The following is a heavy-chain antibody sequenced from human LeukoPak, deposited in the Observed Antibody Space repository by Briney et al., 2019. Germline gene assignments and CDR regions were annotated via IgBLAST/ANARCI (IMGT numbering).Heavy chain of an antibody. D-gene: IGHD3-22*01. J-gene: IGHJ5*02. CDR3: ARPYYYDSRIDP. CDR2: MYYSGST. CDR1: GGSISSGDYY. Sequence: SETLSLTCTVSGGSISSGDYYWSWIRQPPGKGLEWIGYMYYSGSTYYNPSLKSRITISLDTSKNQFSLKLNSVTAADTAVYYCARPYYYDSRIDPWGQGTLVTVSS. V-gene: IGHV4-30-4*01.